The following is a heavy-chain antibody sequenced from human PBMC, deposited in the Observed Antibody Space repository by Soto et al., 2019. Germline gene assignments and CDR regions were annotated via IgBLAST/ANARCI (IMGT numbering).Heavy chain of an antibody. Sequence: SVKVSCKASGDTFSSYAINWVRQAPGQGLEWMGGIIPMFGTANYAQKFKGRVTITAGESTSTVYMELSSLRSEDTAVYYCARVLRFLELWFDPWGQGTLVTVSS. V-gene: IGHV1-69*13. CDR1: GDTFSSYA. D-gene: IGHD3-3*01. CDR3: ARVLRFLELWFDP. CDR2: IIPMFGTA. J-gene: IGHJ5*02.